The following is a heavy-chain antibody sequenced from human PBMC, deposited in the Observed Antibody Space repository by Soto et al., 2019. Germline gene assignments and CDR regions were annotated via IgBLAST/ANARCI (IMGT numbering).Heavy chain of an antibody. Sequence: QVQLQESGPGLVKASETLSLTCTVSGGSMSKYYLAWIRQPAGKGLEWIGRIYTSGATNYNPSRKRRVTMSVDTSKNQCSLNLSSVTAADTALYFCARQTTYSSSWYDYLGHGILVTVAS. V-gene: IGHV4-4*07. D-gene: IGHD6-13*01. CDR1: GGSMSKYY. CDR2: IYTSGAT. J-gene: IGHJ5*01. CDR3: ARQTTYSSSWYDY.